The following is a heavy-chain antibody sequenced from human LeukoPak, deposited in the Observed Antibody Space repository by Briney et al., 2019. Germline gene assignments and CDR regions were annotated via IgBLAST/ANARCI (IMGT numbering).Heavy chain of an antibody. CDR3: AKDSDSSSCLDY. D-gene: IGHD6-6*01. Sequence: QTGGSLRLSCAASGFTFSSYAMSWVRQAPGKGLEWVSAISGSGGSTYYADSVKGRFTISRDNSKNTLYLQMNSLRAEDTAVYYCAKDSDSSSCLDYWGQGTLVTVSS. V-gene: IGHV3-23*01. J-gene: IGHJ4*02. CDR2: ISGSGGST. CDR1: GFTFSSYA.